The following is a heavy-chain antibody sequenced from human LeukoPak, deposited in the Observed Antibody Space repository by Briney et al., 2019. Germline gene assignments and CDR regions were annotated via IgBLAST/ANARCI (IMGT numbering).Heavy chain of an antibody. Sequence: GGTLRLSCAASGYTFNIHGMNWVRQAPGKGPEWVSGIGPSGDKTYYADSVKGRFTISRDNSKNTLYLQMNTLRPEDTAVYYCAREESARRIHALHPWGQGTLVTVSA. CDR3: AREESARRIHALHP. V-gene: IGHV3-23*01. CDR1: GYTFNIHG. D-gene: IGHD2-15*01. CDR2: IGPSGDKT. J-gene: IGHJ5*02.